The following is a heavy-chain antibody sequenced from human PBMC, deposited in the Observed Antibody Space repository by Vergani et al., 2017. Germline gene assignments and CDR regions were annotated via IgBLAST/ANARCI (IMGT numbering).Heavy chain of an antibody. Sequence: QVQLVESGGGVVQPGRSLRLSCAASGFTFSSYGMHWVRQAPGKGLEWVAVIWYDGSNKYYAESVKGRFTISRDNSKNTLYLQMNSLRAEDTAVYYCARQGALPYFDYWGQGTLVTVSS. CDR1: GFTFSSYG. CDR3: ARQGALPYFDY. J-gene: IGHJ4*02. D-gene: IGHD1-26*01. V-gene: IGHV3-33*01. CDR2: IWYDGSNK.